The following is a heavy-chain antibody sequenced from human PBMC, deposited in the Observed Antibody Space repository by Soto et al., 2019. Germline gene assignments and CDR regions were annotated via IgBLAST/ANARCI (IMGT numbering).Heavy chain of an antibody. Sequence: LGESLKISCKGSGYSFTSYWIGWVRQMPGKGLEWMGIIYPGDSDTRYSPSFQGQVTISADKSISTAYLQWSSLKASDTAMYYCARPGSHGGWYGLDAFDIWGQGTMVTVSS. CDR3: ARPGSHGGWYGLDAFDI. V-gene: IGHV5-51*01. CDR2: IYPGDSDT. J-gene: IGHJ3*02. CDR1: GYSFTSYW. D-gene: IGHD6-19*01.